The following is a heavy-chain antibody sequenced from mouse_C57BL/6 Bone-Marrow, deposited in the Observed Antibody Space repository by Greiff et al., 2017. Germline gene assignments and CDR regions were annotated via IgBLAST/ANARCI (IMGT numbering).Heavy chain of an antibody. V-gene: IGHV5-17*01. CDR1: GFTFSDYG. Sequence: EVKLVESGGGLVKPGGSLKLSCAASGFTFSDYGMHWVRQAPEQGLEWVAYLSSGSSTIYYADTVKGRFTISRDNAKDTLFLQMTSLRSEDTAMYYCARYDVDYWGQGTSVTVSS. CDR2: LSSGSSTI. CDR3: ARYDVDY. J-gene: IGHJ4*01. D-gene: IGHD2-12*01.